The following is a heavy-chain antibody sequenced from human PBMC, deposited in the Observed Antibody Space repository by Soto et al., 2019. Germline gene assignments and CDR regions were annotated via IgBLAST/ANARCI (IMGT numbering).Heavy chain of an antibody. Sequence: PGGSLRLSCAASGFTFSDYYMSWIRQAPGKGLEWVSYISSSSSYINYADSVKGRFTISRDNAKNSLYLQMNSLRAEDTAVYYCARVGGYCSSTSCYGWLPTGGYFDYWGQGTLVTVSS. CDR2: ISSSSSYI. J-gene: IGHJ4*02. CDR3: ARVGGYCSSTSCYGWLPTGGYFDY. CDR1: GFTFSDYY. D-gene: IGHD2-2*01. V-gene: IGHV3-11*06.